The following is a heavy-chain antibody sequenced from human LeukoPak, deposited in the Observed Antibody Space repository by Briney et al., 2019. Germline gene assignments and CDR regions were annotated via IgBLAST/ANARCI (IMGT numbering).Heavy chain of an antibody. J-gene: IGHJ4*02. Sequence: GGSLRLSCAASGFTFSSYGMNWVRQAPGKGLEWVSYISSRGSTIYYADSVKGRFTISRDNAKNSLYLQMNSLRAEDTAVYYCARGYYDFWSGYYTYYFDYWGQGTLVTVSS. V-gene: IGHV3-48*03. D-gene: IGHD3-3*01. CDR2: ISSRGSTI. CDR1: GFTFSSYG. CDR3: ARGYYDFWSGYYTYYFDY.